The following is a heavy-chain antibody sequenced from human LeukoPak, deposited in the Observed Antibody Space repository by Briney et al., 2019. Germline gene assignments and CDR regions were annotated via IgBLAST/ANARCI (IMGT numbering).Heavy chain of an antibody. CDR2: IYPADSDT. D-gene: IGHD3-16*01. V-gene: IGHV5-51*01. CDR3: ARQGMLEEGADY. Sequence: GESLKISCKGSGKAFTSYWIGWVRQMPGNGLEWMGIIYPADSDTRYSPSFQGQVTISANKSISTPYLQWSSLKDSDTAMYYCARQGMLEEGADYWGQGTLVTVSS. J-gene: IGHJ4*02. CDR1: GKAFTSYW.